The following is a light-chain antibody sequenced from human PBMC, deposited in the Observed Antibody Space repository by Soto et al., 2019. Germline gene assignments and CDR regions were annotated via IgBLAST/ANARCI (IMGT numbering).Light chain of an antibody. V-gene: IGLV2-14*01. CDR3: SSYTSSSTLDV. CDR1: SSDVGGYNY. J-gene: IGLJ1*01. Sequence: QSALTQPASVSGSPGQSITISCTGTSSDVGGYNYVSWYQQHPGKAPKLMIYDVSNRPSGVSNRFSGAKADNTASLTISGLQAEDEAEYYCSSYTSSSTLDVFGTGTKLTVL. CDR2: DVS.